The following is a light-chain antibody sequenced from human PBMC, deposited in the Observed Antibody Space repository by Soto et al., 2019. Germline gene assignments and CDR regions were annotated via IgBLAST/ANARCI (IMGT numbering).Light chain of an antibody. CDR2: GAS. J-gene: IGKJ1*01. CDR1: QSVSSN. V-gene: IGKV3-15*01. Sequence: EIVMTQSPATLSVSPGERATLSCRASQSVSSNIAWYQQKPGQAPRLLIYGASTRATGIPARFSGSGSGTELTLTISSLQSEDFVVYYCQQYNNWPPWTFGQGTKVDIK. CDR3: QQYNNWPPWT.